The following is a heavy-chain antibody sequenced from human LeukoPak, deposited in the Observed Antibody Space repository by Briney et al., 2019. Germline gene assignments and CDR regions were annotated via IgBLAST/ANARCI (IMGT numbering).Heavy chain of an antibody. CDR3: ARRYCSGGSCYSRWGTPTDY. CDR2: IIGRGVST. CDR1: GFTFSSYA. J-gene: IGHJ4*02. V-gene: IGHV3-23*01. D-gene: IGHD2-15*01. Sequence: GGSLRLSCAASGFTFSSYAMSWVRQAPGKGLEWVSAIIGRGVSTYYADSVKGRFTISRDNSKNTLYLQMNSLRAEDTAVYYCARRYCSGGSCYSRWGTPTDYWGQGTLVTVSS.